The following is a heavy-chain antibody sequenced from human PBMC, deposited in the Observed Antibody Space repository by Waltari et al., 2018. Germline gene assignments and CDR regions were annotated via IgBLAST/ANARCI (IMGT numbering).Heavy chain of an antibody. CDR1: GGSISSSSYY. Sequence: QLQLQESGPGLVKPSETLSLTCTVSGGSISSSSYYWGWIRQPPGKGLEWIGSIYYSGSTDYNPALKSRVTISVDTSKNQFSLKLSSVTAADTAVYYCARDRGAAAGKLIDYWGQGTLVTVSS. CDR2: IYYSGST. CDR3: ARDRGAAAGKLIDY. J-gene: IGHJ4*02. V-gene: IGHV4-39*07. D-gene: IGHD6-13*01.